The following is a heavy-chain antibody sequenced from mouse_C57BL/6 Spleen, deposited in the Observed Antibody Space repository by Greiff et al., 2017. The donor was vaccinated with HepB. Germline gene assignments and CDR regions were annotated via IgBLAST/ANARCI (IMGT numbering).Heavy chain of an antibody. V-gene: IGHV2-9*01. CDR3: AKHGGYYGSSYENWYFDV. J-gene: IGHJ1*03. CDR2: IWGGGST. CDR1: GFSLTSYG. D-gene: IGHD1-1*01. Sequence: VKLQESGPGLVAPSQSLSITCTVSGFSLTSYGVDWVRQPPGKGLEWLGVIWGGGSTNYNSALMSRLSISKDNSKSQVFLKMNSLQTDDTAMYYCAKHGGYYGSSYENWYFDVWGTGTTVTVSS.